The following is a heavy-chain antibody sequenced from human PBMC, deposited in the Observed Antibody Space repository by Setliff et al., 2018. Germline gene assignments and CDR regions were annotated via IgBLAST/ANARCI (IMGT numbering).Heavy chain of an antibody. CDR2: IYFSGST. CDR1: GGAIGNNIYY. Sequence: SETLSLTCTVSGGAIGNNIYYWGWIRRPPGKGLEWIGSIYFSGSTYYNPSLKIRFPMSVDSSKNQFSLNLNPLTAADTGVYYCERHVGPADRADYCQHWGQGALVTVSS. V-gene: IGHV4-39*01. CDR3: ERHVGPADRADYCQH. J-gene: IGHJ1*01.